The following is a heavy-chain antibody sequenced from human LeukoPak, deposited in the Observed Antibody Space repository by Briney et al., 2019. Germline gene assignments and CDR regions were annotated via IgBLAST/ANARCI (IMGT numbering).Heavy chain of an antibody. CDR1: GGSISSSSYY. Sequence: SETLSPTCTVSGGSISSSSYYWGWIRQPPGKGLEWIGSIYYSGSTYYNPSLKSRVTISVDTSKNQFSLKLSSVTAADTAVYYCARRYCSGGSCYPFDYWGQGTLVTVSS. CDR3: ARRYCSGGSCYPFDY. J-gene: IGHJ4*02. V-gene: IGHV4-39*01. CDR2: IYYSGST. D-gene: IGHD2-15*01.